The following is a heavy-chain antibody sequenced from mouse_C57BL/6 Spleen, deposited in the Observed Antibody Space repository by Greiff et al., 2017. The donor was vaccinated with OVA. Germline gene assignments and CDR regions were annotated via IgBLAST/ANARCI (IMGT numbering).Heavy chain of an antibody. D-gene: IGHD1-1*01. CDR1: GYTFTSYW. J-gene: IGHJ2*01. V-gene: IGHV1-59*01. CDR3: ARSGTTVVAHFDY. CDR2: IDPSDSYT. Sequence: QVQLKQPGAELVRPGTSVKLSCKASGYTFTSYWMHWVKQRPGQGLEWIGVIDPSDSYTNYNQKFKGKATLTVDTSSSTAYMQLSSLTSEDSAVYYCARSGTTVVAHFDYWGQGTTLTVSS.